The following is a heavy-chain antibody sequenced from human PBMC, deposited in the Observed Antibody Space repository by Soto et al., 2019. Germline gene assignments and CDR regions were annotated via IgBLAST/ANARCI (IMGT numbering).Heavy chain of an antibody. CDR1: GGSISSSSYY. Sequence: QLQLQESGPGLVKPSETLSLTCTVSGGSISSSSYYWGWIRQPPGKGLEWIGSIYYSGSTYYNPSLKSRVTISVDTSKNQFSLKLSSVTAADTAVYYCASSDQGYCSSTSWLLLRTWGQGTLVTFSA. CDR2: IYYSGST. D-gene: IGHD2-2*01. CDR3: ASSDQGYCSSTSWLLLRT. J-gene: IGHJ5*02. V-gene: IGHV4-39*01.